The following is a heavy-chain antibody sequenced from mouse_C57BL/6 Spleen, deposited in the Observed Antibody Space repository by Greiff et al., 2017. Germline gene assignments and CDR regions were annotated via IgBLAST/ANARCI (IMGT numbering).Heavy chain of an antibody. CDR2: IYPRSGNT. D-gene: IGHD3-2*02. Sequence: QVQMKESGAELARPGASVKLSCKDSGYTFTSYGISWVKQRTGQGLEWIGEIYPRSGNTYYNEKFKGKATLTADKCSSTAYMELRSLTAEESAVYFCARRETAQATSPDYWGQGTTLTVSS. V-gene: IGHV1-81*01. CDR1: GYTFTSYG. CDR3: ARRETAQATSPDY. J-gene: IGHJ2*01.